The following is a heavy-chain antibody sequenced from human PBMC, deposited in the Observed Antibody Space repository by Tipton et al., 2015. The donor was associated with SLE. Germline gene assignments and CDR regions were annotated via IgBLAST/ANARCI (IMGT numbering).Heavy chain of an antibody. CDR1: GYSISSSSYY. J-gene: IGHJ4*02. CDR3: SEGYYFDY. CDR2: IYYSGST. V-gene: IGHV4-39*07. Sequence: TLSLTCAVSGYSISSSSYYWGWIRQPPGKGLEWIGRIYYSGSTYYNPSLKSRVTISVDTSKNQFSLKLSSVTAADTAVYYCSEGYYFDYWGQGTLVTVSS.